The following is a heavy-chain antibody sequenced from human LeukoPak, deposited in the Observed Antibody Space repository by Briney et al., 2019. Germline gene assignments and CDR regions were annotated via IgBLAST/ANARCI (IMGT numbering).Heavy chain of an antibody. CDR3: ARVIGSIDY. J-gene: IGHJ4*02. CDR1: GYTFTSYD. D-gene: IGHD1-26*01. CDR2: INLNSGNT. Sequence: ASVKVSCKASGYTFTSYDINWVRQATGQGLEWMGWINLNSGNTGYAQNFQGRLTVTRDTSINTAYMGLSTLRSEDTAIYYCARVIGSIDYWGQGTLVTVSS. V-gene: IGHV1-8*01.